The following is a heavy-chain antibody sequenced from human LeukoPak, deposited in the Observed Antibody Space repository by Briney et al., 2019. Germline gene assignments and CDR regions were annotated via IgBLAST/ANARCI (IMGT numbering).Heavy chain of an antibody. Sequence: PSETLSLTCTVSGGAFTSGDYYWSWIRQPAGKGLEWIGYIYYSGSTYYNPSLKSRVTISVDTSKSQFSLRLRSVTAADTAVYYCARVRDSSGYSIWDAFDIWGQGTMVTVSS. CDR2: IYYSGST. D-gene: IGHD3-22*01. CDR1: GGAFTSGDYY. V-gene: IGHV4-30-4*01. J-gene: IGHJ3*02. CDR3: ARVRDSSGYSIWDAFDI.